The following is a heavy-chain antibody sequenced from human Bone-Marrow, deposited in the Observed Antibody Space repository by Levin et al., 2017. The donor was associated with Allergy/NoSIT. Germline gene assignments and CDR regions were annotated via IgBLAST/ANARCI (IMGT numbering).Heavy chain of an antibody. J-gene: IGHJ6*02. CDR1: GYTFTSYD. CDR2: MNPNSGNT. CDR3: ARARVGDGDYSVYYGMDV. Sequence: GESLKISCKASGYTFTSYDINWVRQATGQGLEWMGWMNPNSGNTGYAQKFQGRVTMTRNTSISTAYMELSSLRSEDTAVYYCARARVGDGDYSVYYGMDVWGQGTTVTVSS. D-gene: IGHD4-17*01. V-gene: IGHV1-8*01.